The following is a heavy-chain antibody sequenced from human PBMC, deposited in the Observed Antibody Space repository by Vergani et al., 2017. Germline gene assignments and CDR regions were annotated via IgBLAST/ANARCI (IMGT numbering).Heavy chain of an antibody. Sequence: QVQLVQSGAEVKKPGSSVKVSCKASGGTFSSYTISWVRQAPGQGLEWMGRIIPILGIANYAQKFQGRVTITADKSTSTAYMELSSLRSEDTAVYYCARGGWSSTSCYTSYYYYGIDVWGQGATVTVSS. CDR1: GGTFSSYT. D-gene: IGHD2-2*02. J-gene: IGHJ6*02. CDR3: ARGGWSSTSCYTSYYYYGIDV. CDR2: IIPILGIA. V-gene: IGHV1-69*02.